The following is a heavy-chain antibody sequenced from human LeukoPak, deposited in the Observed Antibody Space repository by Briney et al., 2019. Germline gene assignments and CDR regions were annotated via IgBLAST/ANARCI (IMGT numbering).Heavy chain of an antibody. CDR1: GGSLSGYY. CDR2: IYASGGT. V-gene: IGHV4-4*09. Sequence: SETLSLTCTVSGGSLSGYYWNWIRQSPGEGLEWIGYIYASGGTNYSPSLQSRVTISVDTSKNQFARKLRSVTAADTAVYYCARVFEYFDYCGQGTLVAVSS. J-gene: IGHJ4*02. CDR3: ARVFEYFDY.